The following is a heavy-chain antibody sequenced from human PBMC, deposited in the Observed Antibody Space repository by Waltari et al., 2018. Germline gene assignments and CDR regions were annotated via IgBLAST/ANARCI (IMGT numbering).Heavy chain of an antibody. D-gene: IGHD1-26*01. Sequence: QVLLQESGPGLLKPSETLSLTCTVSGYSISRGYYWAWIRQPPGKGLEWIASIYHTGDTYQNPSLKSRVTISIDTSKNLFSLKLDSVTAADTAVYFCARATVGSTTTESFDIWGQGTLVSVSS. J-gene: IGHJ3*02. CDR2: IYHTGDT. CDR3: ARATVGSTTTESFDI. V-gene: IGHV4-38-2*02. CDR1: GYSISRGYY.